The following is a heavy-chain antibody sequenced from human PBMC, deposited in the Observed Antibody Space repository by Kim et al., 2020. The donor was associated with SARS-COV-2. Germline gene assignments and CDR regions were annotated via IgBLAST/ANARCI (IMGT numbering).Heavy chain of an antibody. CDR3: ARAVVNSRSAFDI. Sequence: TYADSVRGRFTISRDNDQKTLYLQMNSLRAEDTAVYYCARAVVNSRSAFDIWGQGAMVTVSS. V-gene: IGHV3-74*01. J-gene: IGHJ3*02. D-gene: IGHD3-22*01.